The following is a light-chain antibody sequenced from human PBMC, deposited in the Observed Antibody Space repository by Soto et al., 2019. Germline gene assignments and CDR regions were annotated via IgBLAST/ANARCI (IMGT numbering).Light chain of an antibody. CDR3: QLIYVAPVT. J-gene: IGKJ1*01. V-gene: IGKV1-39*01. Sequence: DIQMTQSPSSLSASVGDRVTITCRASQSISSCLNWYQQKPGKAPKLLIYAASNLQSGVPSRFSGSESGTDFILTISSLQPEDFATYYCQLIYVAPVTFGQGTKVEIK. CDR2: AAS. CDR1: QSISSC.